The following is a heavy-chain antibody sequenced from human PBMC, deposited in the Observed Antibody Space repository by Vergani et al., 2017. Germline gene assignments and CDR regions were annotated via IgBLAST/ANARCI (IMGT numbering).Heavy chain of an antibody. Sequence: VQLVQSGAEVKKPGSSVKVSCKASGGTFTSYYMHWVRQMSGKGLQWMGNINPIDSKIAYSPSFQGQAIMSLDKSITTAYLQWRSLKASDTAIYYCTRHVPCGDGACLHFDHWGQGTQVTVSS. CDR1: GGTFTSYY. CDR3: TRHVPCGDGACLHFDH. V-gene: IGHV5-51*01. D-gene: IGHD2-21*01. CDR2: INPIDSKI. J-gene: IGHJ4*02.